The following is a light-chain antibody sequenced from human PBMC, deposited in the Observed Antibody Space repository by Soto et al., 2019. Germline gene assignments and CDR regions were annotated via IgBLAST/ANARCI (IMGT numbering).Light chain of an antibody. CDR1: QSISSSY. Sequence: EIVLTQSPGTLSLSPGERATLSCRASQSISSSYLAWYQQKPGQAPRLLIYGASSRATGIPARFSGSGSGTDFTITISRLEPEEFAVYYWQQYGSSPHTFGQGTKLEIK. CDR2: GAS. CDR3: QQYGSSPHT. J-gene: IGKJ2*01. V-gene: IGKV3-20*01.